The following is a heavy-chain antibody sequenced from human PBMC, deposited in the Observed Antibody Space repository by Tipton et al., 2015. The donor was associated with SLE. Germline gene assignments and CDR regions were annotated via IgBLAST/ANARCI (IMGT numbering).Heavy chain of an antibody. CDR1: GGSISSHY. J-gene: IGHJ3*02. D-gene: IGHD6-6*01. Sequence: LSLTCTVSGGSISSHYWSWIRQPPGKGLEWIGYIYYRGSTNYNPSLKSRVTISVDTSKNQFSLKLSSVTAADTAVYYCARHRREHYTSSSSAFDIWGQGTMVTVSS. CDR3: ARHRREHYTSSSSAFDI. CDR2: IYYRGST. V-gene: IGHV4-59*11.